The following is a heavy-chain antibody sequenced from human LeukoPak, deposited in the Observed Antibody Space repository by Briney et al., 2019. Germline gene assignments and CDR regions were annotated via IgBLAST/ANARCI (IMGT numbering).Heavy chain of an antibody. CDR3: ARGVAVAGTDY. J-gene: IGHJ4*02. D-gene: IGHD6-19*01. CDR1: GGSFSGYY. Sequence: SETLSLTCAVYGGSFSGYYWSWIRQPPGKGLEWIGEINHSGSTNYNPSLKSRVIISVDTSKNQFSLKLSSVTAADTAVYYCARGVAVAGTDYWGQGTLVTVSS. CDR2: INHSGST. V-gene: IGHV4-34*01.